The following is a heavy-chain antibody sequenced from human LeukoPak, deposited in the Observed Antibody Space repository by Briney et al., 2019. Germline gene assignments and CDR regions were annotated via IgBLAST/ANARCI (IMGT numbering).Heavy chain of an antibody. CDR3: ARYYDGSGSPRFDP. Sequence: SETLSLTCTVSGDSISSGYYWGWIRQPPGRGLEWIGSIHHSGSSYYNLSLKSRVTISVDTSKNQFSLKLSSVTAADTAVHYCARYYDGSGSPRFDPWGQGTLVTVSS. CDR2: IHHSGSS. V-gene: IGHV4-38-2*02. J-gene: IGHJ5*02. CDR1: GDSISSGYY. D-gene: IGHD3-22*01.